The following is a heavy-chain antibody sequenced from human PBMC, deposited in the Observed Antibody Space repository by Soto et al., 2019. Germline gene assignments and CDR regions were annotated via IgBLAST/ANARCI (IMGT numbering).Heavy chain of an antibody. CDR1: GGPISSGGYS. CDR2: IYHSGST. V-gene: IGHV4-30-2*01. D-gene: IGHD2-2*01. J-gene: IGHJ5*02. CDR3: ARVPDR. Sequence: PSETLSLTCAVSGGPISSGGYSWSWIRQPPGKGLEWIGYIYHSGSTYYNPSLKSRVTISVDRSKNQFSLKLSSVTAADTAVYYCARVPDRWGQGTLATV.